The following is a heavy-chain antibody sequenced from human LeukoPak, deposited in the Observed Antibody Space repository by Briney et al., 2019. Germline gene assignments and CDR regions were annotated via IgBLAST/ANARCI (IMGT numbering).Heavy chain of an antibody. J-gene: IGHJ5*02. CDR3: ASTDYKGWVDP. V-gene: IGHV5-51*04. D-gene: IGHD4-11*01. CDR2: IYPGDSDT. Sequence: GGSLQISGQGSGSRFTSYWIGWARQLPGKGLEWMGIIYPGDSDTRYRPSFQGQVTISADKPTSTTYLQWSSLKASDTAMYYWASTDYKGWVDPWGQGTLVPVSS. CDR1: GSRFTSYW.